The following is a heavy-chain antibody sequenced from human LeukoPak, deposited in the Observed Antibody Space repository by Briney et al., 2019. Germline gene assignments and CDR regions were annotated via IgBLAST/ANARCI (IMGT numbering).Heavy chain of an antibody. J-gene: IGHJ6*03. CDR3: ARDHIAAAGTTDYYYMDV. D-gene: IGHD6-13*01. CDR1: RGTFSSYA. CDR2: IIPIFGTA. V-gene: IGHV1-69*13. Sequence: AVKVSCKASRGTFSSYAISWVRQAPGQGLEWMGGIIPIFGTANYAQKFQGRVTITADESTSTAYMELSSLRSEDTAVYYCARDHIAAAGTTDYYYMDVWGKGTTVTVSS.